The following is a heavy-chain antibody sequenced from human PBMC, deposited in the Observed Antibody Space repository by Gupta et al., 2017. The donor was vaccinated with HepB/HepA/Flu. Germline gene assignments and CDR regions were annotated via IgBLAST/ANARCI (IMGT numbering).Heavy chain of an antibody. CDR3: ARDPTVTTSPHYYGMDV. J-gene: IGHJ6*02. Sequence: QVQLVESGGGVVQPGRSLRLSCSASGFTFSSYGMHWVRQAPGKGLEWVAVIWYDGSNKYYADSVKGRFTISRDNSKNTLYLQMNSLRAEDTAVYYCARDPTVTTSPHYYGMDVWGQGTTVTVSS. CDR2: IWYDGSNK. D-gene: IGHD4-17*01. V-gene: IGHV3-33*01. CDR1: GFTFSSYG.